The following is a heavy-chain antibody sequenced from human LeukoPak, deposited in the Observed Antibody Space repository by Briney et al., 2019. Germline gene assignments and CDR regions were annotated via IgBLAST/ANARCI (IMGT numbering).Heavy chain of an antibody. J-gene: IGHJ3*02. D-gene: IGHD2-2*01. CDR1: GFTFSSYS. CDR3: ASRCSSTSCFDAFDI. CDR2: ISSSSSYI. Sequence: KSGGSLRLSCAASGFTFSSYSMNWARQAPGKGLEWVSSISSSSSYIYYADSVKGRFTISRDNAKNSLYLQMNSLRAEDTAVYYCASRCSSTSCFDAFDIWGQGTMVTVSS. V-gene: IGHV3-21*01.